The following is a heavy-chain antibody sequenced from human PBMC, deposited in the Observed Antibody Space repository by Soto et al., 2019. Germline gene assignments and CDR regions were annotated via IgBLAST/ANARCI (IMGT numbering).Heavy chain of an antibody. Sequence: SNAPTGSYYRISFFPCQEKGLEWVGYIYDSGSTVYNPSLKTRATISVDTSKNQFSLKLTSVTAADTAVYYCARGELWFAEFDYSGQGTLVTVSS. CDR3: ARGELWFAEFDY. J-gene: IGHJ4*02. D-gene: IGHD3-10*01. CDR1: NAPTGSYY. CDR2: IYDSGST. V-gene: IGHV4-59*01.